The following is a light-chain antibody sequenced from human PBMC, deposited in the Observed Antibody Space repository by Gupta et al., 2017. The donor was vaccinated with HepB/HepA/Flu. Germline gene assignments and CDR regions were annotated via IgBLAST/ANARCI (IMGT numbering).Light chain of an antibody. J-gene: IGLJ2*01. V-gene: IGLV1-40*01. CDR1: SSNIGADYS. Sequence: QSILTPPPSVSGAAGPSVIISCTGTSSNIGADYSVHWYQKVPGTGPKLLIHHNNLRSSGVPGRFSGSKSGTSASLTITGLQAEDEAEYYCQSYDTGHVLFGGGTKLTVL. CDR2: HNN. CDR3: QSYDTGHVL.